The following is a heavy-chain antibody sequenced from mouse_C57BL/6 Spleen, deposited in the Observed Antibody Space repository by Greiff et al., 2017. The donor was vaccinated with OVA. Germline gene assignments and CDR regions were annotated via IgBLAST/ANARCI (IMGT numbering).Heavy chain of an antibody. CDR2: IDPSDSDT. D-gene: IGHD1-1*01. CDR1: GYTFTSYW. Sequence: QVQLQQPGAELVRPGSSVKLSCKASGYTFTSYWMHWVKQRPIQGLEWIGNIDPSDSDTHYNQKFKDKATLTVDKSSSTAYMQLSSLTSEDSAVYYCARSGAYGYYFDYWGQGTTLTVSS. V-gene: IGHV1-52*01. CDR3: ARSGAYGYYFDY. J-gene: IGHJ2*01.